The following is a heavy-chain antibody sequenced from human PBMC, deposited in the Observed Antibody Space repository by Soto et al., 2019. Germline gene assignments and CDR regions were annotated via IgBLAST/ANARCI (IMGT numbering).Heavy chain of an antibody. Sequence: PSETLSLTCAVYCGSFSGYYWSWIRQPPGKGLEWIGEINHSGSTNYNPSLKSRVTISVDTSKNQFSLKLSSVTAADTAVYYCARPGITMVRGGNWFDPWGQGTLVTVSS. CDR3: ARPGITMVRGGNWFDP. CDR2: INHSGST. J-gene: IGHJ5*02. D-gene: IGHD3-10*01. V-gene: IGHV4-34*01. CDR1: CGSFSGYY.